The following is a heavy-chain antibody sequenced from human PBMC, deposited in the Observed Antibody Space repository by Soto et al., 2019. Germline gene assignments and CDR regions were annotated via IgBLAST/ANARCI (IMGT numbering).Heavy chain of an antibody. D-gene: IGHD2-2*02. CDR3: ARYCSSTSRYTGGGYYYGMDV. CDR2: ISSSGSTI. Sequence: GGSLRLSCAASGFTFSSYEMNWVRQAPGKGLEWVSYISSSGSTIYYADSVKGRFTISRDNAKNSLYLQMNSLRAEDTAVYYCARYCSSTSRYTGGGYYYGMDVWGQGTTVTVSS. CDR1: GFTFSSYE. J-gene: IGHJ6*02. V-gene: IGHV3-48*03.